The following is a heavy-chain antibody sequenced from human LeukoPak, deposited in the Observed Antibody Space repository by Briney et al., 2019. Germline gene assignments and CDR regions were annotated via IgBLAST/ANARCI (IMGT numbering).Heavy chain of an antibody. CDR2: IIPIFGTA. CDR3: ARGRKAVVTHLFSY. Sequence: GASVKVSCKASGGTFSSYAISWVRQAPGQGLEWMGGIIPIFGTANYAQKFQGRVTITADESTSTAYMELSSLRSEDTAVYYCARGRKAVVTHLFSYWGQGTLVTVSS. CDR1: GGTFSSYA. J-gene: IGHJ4*02. V-gene: IGHV1-69*13. D-gene: IGHD4-23*01.